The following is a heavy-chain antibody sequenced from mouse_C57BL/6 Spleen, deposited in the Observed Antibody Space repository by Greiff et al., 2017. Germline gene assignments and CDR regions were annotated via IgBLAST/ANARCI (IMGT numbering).Heavy chain of an antibody. Sequence: EVHLVESEGGLVQPGSSMTLSCTASGFTFSDYYMAWVRQVPEKGLEWVANINYDGSSTYYLDSLKSRFIISRDNAKNILYLQMSSLKSEDTATYYCAREGITTVGYAMDYWGQGTSVTVSS. D-gene: IGHD1-1*01. V-gene: IGHV5-16*01. J-gene: IGHJ4*01. CDR3: AREGITTVGYAMDY. CDR2: INYDGSST. CDR1: GFTFSDYY.